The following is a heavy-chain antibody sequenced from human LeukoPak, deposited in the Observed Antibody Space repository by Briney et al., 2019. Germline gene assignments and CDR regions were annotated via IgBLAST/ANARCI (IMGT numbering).Heavy chain of an antibody. J-gene: IGHJ5*02. CDR1: GYSFTTYW. Sequence: GESLKISCRGSGYSFTTYWIAWVRQTPGKGLEWMGIIHPGDSDSRYSPSFQGQVTISVDKSISTAYLQWSSLKASDTAIYYWGGGIAGGDWFAPWGQGTLVTVSS. V-gene: IGHV5-51*01. CDR3: GGGIAGGDWFAP. CDR2: IHPGDSDS. D-gene: IGHD3-16*01.